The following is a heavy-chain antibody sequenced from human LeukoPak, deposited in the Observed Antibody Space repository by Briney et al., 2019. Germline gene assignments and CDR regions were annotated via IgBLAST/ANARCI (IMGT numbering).Heavy chain of an antibody. CDR1: GFTFSKNG. CDR2: VSDSGGNT. J-gene: IGHJ4*02. D-gene: IGHD2/OR15-2a*01. Sequence: GGSLRLSCAASGFTFSKNGMSWVRQAPGKGLEWLSTVSDSGGNTYYADSVKGRFTISRDNPGNTLYLRLNSLEAEDTAVYYCAKCLSEAQRGYFDYWGQGTLVIVSS. V-gene: IGHV3-23*01. CDR3: AKCLSEAQRGYFDY.